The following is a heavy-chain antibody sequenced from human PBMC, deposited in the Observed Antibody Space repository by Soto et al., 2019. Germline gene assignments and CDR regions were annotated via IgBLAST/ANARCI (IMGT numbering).Heavy chain of an antibody. CDR1: GGSISSSSYY. J-gene: IGHJ3*02. V-gene: IGHV4-39*01. CDR2: IYYSGST. D-gene: IGHD3-16*02. Sequence: SDTLSLTCTVSGGSISSSSYYWGWIRHPPGKGLEWIGSIYYSGSTYYNPSLKSRVAISVDTSKNQFSLKLSSVTAADTAVYYCARIGDYIWGSYRWDAFDIWGQGTMVTVSS. CDR3: ARIGDYIWGSYRWDAFDI.